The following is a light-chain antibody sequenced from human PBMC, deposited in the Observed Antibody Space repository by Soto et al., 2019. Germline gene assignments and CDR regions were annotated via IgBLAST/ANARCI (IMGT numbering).Light chain of an antibody. J-gene: IGKJ1*01. CDR3: QQFIGSLWA. CDR2: DGS. Sequence: DSQMTQSPSTLSASVGDRVTIAGLASQTTTRWLAWFQQKPGKAPKLLIYDGSTLESGVPSRFSGSGSGTEFTLTISSLQPDDFATYYCQQFIGSLWAFGQGTKVDI. CDR1: QTTTRW. V-gene: IGKV1-5*01.